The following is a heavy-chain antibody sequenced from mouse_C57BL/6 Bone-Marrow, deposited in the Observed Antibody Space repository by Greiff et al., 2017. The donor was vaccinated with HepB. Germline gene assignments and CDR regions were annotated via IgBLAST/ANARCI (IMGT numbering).Heavy chain of an antibody. D-gene: IGHD1-1*01. CDR2: ISYDGSN. Sequence: DVQLQESGPGLVKPSQSLSLTCSVTGYSITSGYYWNWIRQFPGNKLEWMGYISYDGSNNYNPSLKNRISITRDTSKNQFFLKLNSVTTEDTATYYCARDGIAFAYWGQGTLVTVSA. V-gene: IGHV3-6*01. J-gene: IGHJ3*01. CDR1: GYSITSGYY. CDR3: ARDGIAFAY.